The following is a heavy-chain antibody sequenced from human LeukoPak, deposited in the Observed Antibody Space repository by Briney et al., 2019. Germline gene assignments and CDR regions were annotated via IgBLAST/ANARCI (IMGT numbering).Heavy chain of an antibody. Sequence: PGGSLRLSCAASGFTFDDYAVHWVRQAPGKGLEWVSGISWNSGSIGYADSVKGRFTISRDNAKNSLYLQMNSLRAEDTALYYCAKIKRQWLPGFGGAFDYWGQGTLVTVSS. D-gene: IGHD3-10*01. CDR2: ISWNSGSI. CDR3: AKIKRQWLPGFGGAFDY. J-gene: IGHJ4*02. CDR1: GFTFDDYA. V-gene: IGHV3-9*01.